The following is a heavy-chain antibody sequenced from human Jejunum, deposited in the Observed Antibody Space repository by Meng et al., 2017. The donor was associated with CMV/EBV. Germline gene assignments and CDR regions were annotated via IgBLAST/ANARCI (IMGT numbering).Heavy chain of an antibody. Sequence: HSGPGLVKPSTTLTLTCSISGDSVSRDSVAWNWIRQSPSRGLEWLGRTYYRSTWGNDYAISVKSRLTINPDTAKNQFSLQLNSVTPEDTAVYYCARDRLWAFDIWGQGTMVTVSS. CDR1: GDSVSRDSVA. J-gene: IGHJ3*02. CDR2: TYYRSTWGN. D-gene: IGHD3-16*01. V-gene: IGHV6-1*01. CDR3: ARDRLWAFDI.